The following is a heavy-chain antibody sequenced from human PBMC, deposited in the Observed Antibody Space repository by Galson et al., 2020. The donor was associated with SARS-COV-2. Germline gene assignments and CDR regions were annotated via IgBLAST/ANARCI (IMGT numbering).Heavy chain of an antibody. D-gene: IGHD2-8*01. CDR2: ISYEGSIK. Sequence: GGSLRLSCEASGITFNNYGMQWVRQAPGKGLEWVASISYEGSIKDFEDFVKGRFYIARDSSKKMVYLQMNSLRTEDSAVYYCVRNGGVFAISSQTYLHYWGQGTLVTVSS. V-gene: IGHV3-30*03. CDR1: GITFNNYG. J-gene: IGHJ4*02. CDR3: VRNGGVFAISSQTYLHY.